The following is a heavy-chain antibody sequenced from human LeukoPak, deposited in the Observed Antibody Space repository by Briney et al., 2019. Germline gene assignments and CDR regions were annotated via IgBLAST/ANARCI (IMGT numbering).Heavy chain of an antibody. V-gene: IGHV6-1*01. J-gene: IGHJ6*02. D-gene: IGHD5-12*01. CDR1: GDSFSSNSAA. CDR3: AREWIGYYYYGMDV. CDR2: TYDRSKLYN. Sequence: SQTLSLTCAISGDSFSSNSAAWNWIRQSPSRGLDWLGRTYDRSKLYNDYVVSVKSRITINPDTSKNHFSMQLNSVSPEDTAVYYCAREWIGYYYYGMDVWGQGTTVTVSS.